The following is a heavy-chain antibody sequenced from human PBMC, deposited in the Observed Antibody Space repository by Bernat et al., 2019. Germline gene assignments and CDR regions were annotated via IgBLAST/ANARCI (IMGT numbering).Heavy chain of an antibody. CDR1: GFTVSSNY. V-gene: IGHV3-53*01. Sequence: EVQLVESGGGLIQPGGSLRLSCAASGFTVSSNYMSWFRQAPGRGLEWVSVIYSGGSTYYADSVKGRFTISRDNSKNTLYLQMNSLRAEDTAVYYCARDRVVVAGGWFDPWGQGTLVTVSS. J-gene: IGHJ5*02. D-gene: IGHD2-15*01. CDR2: IYSGGST. CDR3: ARDRVVVAGGWFDP.